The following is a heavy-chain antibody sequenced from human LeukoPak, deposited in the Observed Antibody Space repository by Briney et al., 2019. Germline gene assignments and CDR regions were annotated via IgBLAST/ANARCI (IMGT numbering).Heavy chain of an antibody. J-gene: IGHJ4*02. CDR1: GGTFSSYA. V-gene: IGHV1-69*05. CDR2: IIPIFGTA. D-gene: IGHD2-2*01. Sequence: ASVKVSCKASGGTFSSYAISWVRQAPGQGLEWMGGIIPIFGTANYAQKFQGRVTITTDESTSTAYMELSSLRSEDTAVYYCARGYCSSTSCYPMGDYWGQGTLVTVSS. CDR3: ARGYCSSTSCYPMGDY.